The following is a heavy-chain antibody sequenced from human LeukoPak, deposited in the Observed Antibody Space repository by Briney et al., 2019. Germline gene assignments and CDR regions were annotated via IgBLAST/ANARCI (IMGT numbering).Heavy chain of an antibody. CDR1: GGTFSSYA. CDR2: IIPIFGTA. J-gene: IGHJ6*03. V-gene: IGHV1-69*05. Sequence: ASVKVSCKASGGTFSSYAISWVRQAPGRGLEWMGRIIPIFGTANYAQKFQGRVTITTDESTSTAYMELSSLRSEDTAVYYCARDCWPYYYMDVWGKGTTVTVSS. CDR3: ARDCWPYYYMDV.